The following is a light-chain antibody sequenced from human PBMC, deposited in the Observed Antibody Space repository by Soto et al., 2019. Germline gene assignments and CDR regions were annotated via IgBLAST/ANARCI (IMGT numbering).Light chain of an antibody. CDR2: GAS. CDR1: QSVNSR. V-gene: IGKV3-20*01. Sequence: DIVVTQSPATLSASPGERATLSCRASQSVNSRLAWYQHKPGQAPRLLISGASSRATGIPDRFSGSGSATDFTLTISRLEPEDFALYYCQHYGRSPITFGQGTRLEIK. J-gene: IGKJ5*01. CDR3: QHYGRSPIT.